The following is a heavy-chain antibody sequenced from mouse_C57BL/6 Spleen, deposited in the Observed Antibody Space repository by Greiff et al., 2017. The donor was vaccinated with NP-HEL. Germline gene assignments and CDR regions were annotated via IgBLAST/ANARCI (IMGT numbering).Heavy chain of an antibody. CDR2: IWTGGGT. J-gene: IGHJ2*01. CDR1: GFSLTSYA. Sequence: QVQLQQSGPGLVAPSQSLSITCTVSGFSLTSYAISWVRQPPGKGLEWLGVIWTGGGTNYNSALKSRLSISKDNSKSQVFLKMNRLQTDDTARYCCSRKNDYDEGYYFDYWGQGTTLTVSS. V-gene: IGHV2-9-1*01. CDR3: SRKNDYDEGYYFDY. D-gene: IGHD2-4*01.